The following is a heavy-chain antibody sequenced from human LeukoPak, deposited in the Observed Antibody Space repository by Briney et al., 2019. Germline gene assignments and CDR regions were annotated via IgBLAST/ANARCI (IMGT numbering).Heavy chain of an antibody. V-gene: IGHV4-38-2*02. J-gene: IGHJ3*02. D-gene: IGHD3-22*01. CDR2: IYHSGST. CDR1: GYSISSGYY. CDR3: ARDFYETRGYWYDIFDI. Sequence: PSETLSLTCTVSGYSISSGYYWGWIRQPPGKGLEWIGSIYHSGSTYYNPSLKSRVTISVENSKNQFSLKLSSVTAADTAVYYCARDFYETRGYWYDIFDIWGQGTVVTVSS.